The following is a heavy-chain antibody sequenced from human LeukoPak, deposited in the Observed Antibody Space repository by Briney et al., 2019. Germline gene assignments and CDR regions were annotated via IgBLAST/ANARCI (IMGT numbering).Heavy chain of an antibody. CDR1: GFTFSRYT. Sequence: GGSLRLSCVASGFTFSRYTMQWVRQAPGKGLEWVAGTLYDGSNKYYADYVKGRFTNSRDNSKNTLYLQMNSLTTEDTAVYYCARDNYGGYFDLWGRGTLVTVSS. V-gene: IGHV3-30*04. CDR2: TLYDGSNK. CDR3: ARDNYGGYFDL. D-gene: IGHD4-23*01. J-gene: IGHJ2*01.